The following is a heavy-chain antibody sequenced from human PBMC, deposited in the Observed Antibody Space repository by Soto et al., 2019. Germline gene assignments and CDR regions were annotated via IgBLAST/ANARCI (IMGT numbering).Heavy chain of an antibody. CDR2: IYYSGST. Sequence: SETLSLTCTVSGGSISSSSYYWGWIRQPPGKGLEWIGSIYYSGSTYYNPSLKSRVTISVDTSKNQFSLKLSSVTAADTAVYYCARNYDGIAALHYDYWGQG. J-gene: IGHJ4*02. CDR1: GGSISSSSYY. D-gene: IGHD6-6*01. CDR3: ARNYDGIAALHYDY. V-gene: IGHV4-39*01.